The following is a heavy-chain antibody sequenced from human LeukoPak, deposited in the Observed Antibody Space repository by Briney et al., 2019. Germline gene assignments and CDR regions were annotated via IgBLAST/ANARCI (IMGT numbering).Heavy chain of an antibody. J-gene: IGHJ3*02. V-gene: IGHV3-23*01. Sequence: PGGSLRLSCAASGFTFSSYGMSWVRQAPGKGLEWVSAISGAGGSTYYADSVKGRFTISRDNSKNTLYLQMNSLRAEDTAIYYCTKCGGDRYSMLFHAFDIWGQGTMVTVSS. CDR1: GFTFSSYG. D-gene: IGHD2-21*02. CDR3: TKCGGDRYSMLFHAFDI. CDR2: ISGAGGST.